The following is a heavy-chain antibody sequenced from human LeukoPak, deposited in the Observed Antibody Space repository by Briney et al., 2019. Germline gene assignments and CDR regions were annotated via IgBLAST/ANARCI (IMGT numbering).Heavy chain of an antibody. D-gene: IGHD6-19*01. J-gene: IGHJ4*02. Sequence: ASVKVSCKASGYTFTRYGISWVRQAPGQGLEWMGWISVDNGNTKYAQKILGRVTMTTDTSTSTAYMELRSLRSDGTAVYYCARDLKRGYSSGRYSWGTGSSNDYWGQGTLVTVSS. CDR3: ARDLKRGYSSGRYSWGTGSSNDY. CDR1: GYTFTRYG. CDR2: ISVDNGNT. V-gene: IGHV1-18*01.